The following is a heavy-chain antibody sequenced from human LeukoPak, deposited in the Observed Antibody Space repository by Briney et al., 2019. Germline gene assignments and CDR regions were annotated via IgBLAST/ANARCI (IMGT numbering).Heavy chain of an antibody. D-gene: IGHD3-3*01. CDR1: GFTFSSYW. Sequence: GGSLRLSCAASGFTFSSYWMSWVRQAPGKGLEWVANIKQDGSEKYYVDSVKGRFTISRDNAKNSLCLQMNSLRAEDTAVYYCARVFSDFWSGYSYGWWFDPWGQGTLVTVSS. CDR2: IKQDGSEK. CDR3: ARVFSDFWSGYSYGWWFDP. V-gene: IGHV3-7*01. J-gene: IGHJ5*02.